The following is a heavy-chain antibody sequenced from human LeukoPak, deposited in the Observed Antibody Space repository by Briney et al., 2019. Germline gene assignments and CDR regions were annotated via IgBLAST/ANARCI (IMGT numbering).Heavy chain of an antibody. CDR2: IYYSGST. D-gene: IGHD4-17*01. V-gene: IGHV4-59*01. Sequence: SETLSLTCSVSGASLSSYYWSWIRQPPGKGLEWIGYIYYSGSTNYNPSLKSRVTISVDTSRNQFSLKLSSVTAADTAVYYCASSSVTPETFDYWGQGTLVTVSS. CDR3: ASSSVTPETFDY. CDR1: GASLSSYY. J-gene: IGHJ4*02.